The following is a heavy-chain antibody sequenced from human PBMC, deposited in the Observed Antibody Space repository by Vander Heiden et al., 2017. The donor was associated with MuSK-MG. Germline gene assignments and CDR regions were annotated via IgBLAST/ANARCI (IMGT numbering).Heavy chain of an antibody. CDR1: GFTFSDYS. CDR3: ARDGYSSGWFLGMDV. J-gene: IGHJ6*02. V-gene: IGHV3-48*04. Sequence: EVQLVESGGGLVQPGGSLRLSWAASGFTFSDYSMNWVRQAPGKGLEWVAYISTRSRTIYYADSVEGRFTISSDNAQISLYLQMNGLRAEDTAVYYCARDGYSSGWFLGMDVWGQGTTVTVSS. D-gene: IGHD6-19*01. CDR2: ISTRSRTI.